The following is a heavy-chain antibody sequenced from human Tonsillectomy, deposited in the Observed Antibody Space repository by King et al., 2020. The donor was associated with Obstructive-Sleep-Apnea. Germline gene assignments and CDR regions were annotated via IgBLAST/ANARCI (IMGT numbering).Heavy chain of an antibody. CDR3: AITKGDYFFYFDY. CDR1: GESFSGYY. J-gene: IGHJ4*02. CDR2: TSHSGSI. Sequence: VQLQQWGAGLLKPSETLSLTCAVYGESFSGYYWSWIRQPPGKGLEWIGETSHSGSINYNPSLKSRATMSVDTSKNQFSLKLSSVTAADTAVYYCAITKGDYFFYFDYWGQGTLVTVSS. D-gene: IGHD4-17*01. V-gene: IGHV4-34*01.